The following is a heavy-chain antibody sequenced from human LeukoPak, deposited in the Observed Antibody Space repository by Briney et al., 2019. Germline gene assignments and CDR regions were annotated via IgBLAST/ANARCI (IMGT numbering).Heavy chain of an antibody. CDR2: IYYSGST. J-gene: IGHJ3*02. CDR3: ARDLSSDSSGFDAFDI. CDR1: GGSLSSYY. V-gene: IGHV4-59*01. Sequence: PSETLSLTCTVSGGSLSSYYWSWIRQPPGKGLEWIGYIYYSGSTTYNPSLKSRVTISVDTSKNQFSLKLSSVTAADTAVYYCARDLSSDSSGFDAFDIWGQGTMVTVSS. D-gene: IGHD3-22*01.